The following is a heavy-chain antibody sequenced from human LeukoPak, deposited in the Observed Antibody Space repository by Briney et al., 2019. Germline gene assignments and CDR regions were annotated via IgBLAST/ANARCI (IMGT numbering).Heavy chain of an antibody. V-gene: IGHV4-59*08. Sequence: PSETLSLTCTVSGGSINSYYWSWIRQPPWKGLEWIGFIYYSGTNYNPSLKSRVTISVDTSKNQFSLKLSSVTAADTAVYYCARGGISGWYNFDYWGQGTLVTVSS. CDR3: ARGGISGWYNFDY. J-gene: IGHJ4*02. D-gene: IGHD6-19*01. CDR1: GGSINSYY. CDR2: IYYSGT.